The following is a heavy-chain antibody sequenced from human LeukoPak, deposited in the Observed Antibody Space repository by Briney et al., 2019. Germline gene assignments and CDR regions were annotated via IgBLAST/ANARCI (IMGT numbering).Heavy chain of an antibody. CDR2: IKQDGSEK. CDR1: GFTFSSYW. V-gene: IGHV3-7*01. Sequence: GGSLRLSCAASGFTFSSYWMSWVRQAPGKGLEWVANIKQDGSEKYYVDSVKGRFTISRDNAKNSLYLQMNSLRAEDTAVYYCARDWTNYYDEVHGRFDPWGQGTLVTVSS. J-gene: IGHJ5*02. D-gene: IGHD3-22*01. CDR3: ARDWTNYYDEVHGRFDP.